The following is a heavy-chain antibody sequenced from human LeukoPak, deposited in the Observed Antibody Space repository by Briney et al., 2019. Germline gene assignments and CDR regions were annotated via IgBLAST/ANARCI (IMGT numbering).Heavy chain of an antibody. Sequence: ASVKVSCEASGYTFTSYYMHWVRQAPGQGLEWMGIINPSGGSTSYAQKFQGRVTMTRDTSTSTVYMELSSLRSEDTAVYYCARESRYCSGGSCQGTAFDIWGQGTMVTASS. CDR3: ARESRYCSGGSCQGTAFDI. CDR1: GYTFTSYY. J-gene: IGHJ3*02. D-gene: IGHD2-15*01. V-gene: IGHV1-46*01. CDR2: INPSGGST.